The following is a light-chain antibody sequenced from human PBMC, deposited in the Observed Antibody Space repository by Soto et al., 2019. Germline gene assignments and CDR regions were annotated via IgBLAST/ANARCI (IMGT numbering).Light chain of an antibody. CDR2: LGS. Sequence: DIVMTQSPLSLPVTPGEPASISCRSSQSILHNNGYNYLDWYLQKPGQSPQLLIYLGSNRAAGVPDRFSGSGSGTDFTLKISRVKAEDVGVYYCMQALQTPRTFGQGTKVEIK. J-gene: IGKJ1*01. CDR1: QSILHNNGYNY. V-gene: IGKV2-28*01. CDR3: MQALQTPRT.